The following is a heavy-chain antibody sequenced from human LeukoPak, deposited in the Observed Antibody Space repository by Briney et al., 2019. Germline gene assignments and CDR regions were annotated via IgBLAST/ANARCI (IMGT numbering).Heavy chain of an antibody. J-gene: IGHJ5*02. CDR3: TRDRVAVAARAPNWFDP. CDR2: IRSKAYGGTT. V-gene: IGHV3-49*03. CDR1: GFTFGDYA. Sequence: GGSLRLSRTASGFTFGDYAMRWFRQAPGKGLGWVGFIRSKAYGGTTEYAASVKGRFTISRDDSKSIAYLQMNSLKTEDTAVYYCTRDRVAVAARAPNWFDPWGQGTLVTVSS. D-gene: IGHD6-19*01.